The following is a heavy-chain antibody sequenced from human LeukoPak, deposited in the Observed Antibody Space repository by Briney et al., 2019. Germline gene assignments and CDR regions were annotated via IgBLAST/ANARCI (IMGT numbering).Heavy chain of an antibody. CDR3: ARVDCSGGSCPDYYFDY. CDR1: GGSISSSSYY. CDR2: IYYSGST. V-gene: IGHV4-39*07. D-gene: IGHD2-15*01. J-gene: IGHJ4*02. Sequence: SETLSLTCTVSGGSISSSSYYWGWIRQPPGKGLEWIGSIYYSGSTYYNPSLKSRVTISVDTSKNQFSLKLSSVTAADTAVYYCARVDCSGGSCPDYYFDYWGQGTLVTVSS.